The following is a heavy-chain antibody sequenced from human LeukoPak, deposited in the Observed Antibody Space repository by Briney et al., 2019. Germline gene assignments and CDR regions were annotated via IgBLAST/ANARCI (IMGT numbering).Heavy chain of an antibody. CDR2: INPNSGGT. J-gene: IGHJ4*02. CDR1: GYTFTGYY. V-gene: IGHV1-2*02. D-gene: IGHD5-12*01. Sequence: ASVKVSCKASGYTFTGYYMHWVRQAPGQGLEWVGWINPNSGGTNYAQKFQGRVTMTRDTSISTAYMELSRLRSDDTAVYYCARVTYSGYDCFDYWGQGTLVTVSS. CDR3: ARVTYSGYDCFDY.